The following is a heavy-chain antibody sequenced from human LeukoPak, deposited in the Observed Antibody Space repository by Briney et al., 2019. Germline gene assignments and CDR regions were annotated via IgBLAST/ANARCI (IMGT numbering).Heavy chain of an antibody. CDR1: GGSISSYA. CDR3: ARDFYGSRGDAFDI. D-gene: IGHD3-22*01. Sequence: SETLSLTCTVSGGSISSYAWSWIRQPPGKGLEWIGYIYYSGSTNYNPSLKSRVTISVDTSKNQFSLKLSSVTAADTAVYYCARDFYGSRGDAFDIWGQGTMVTVSS. J-gene: IGHJ3*02. CDR2: IYYSGST. V-gene: IGHV4-59*01.